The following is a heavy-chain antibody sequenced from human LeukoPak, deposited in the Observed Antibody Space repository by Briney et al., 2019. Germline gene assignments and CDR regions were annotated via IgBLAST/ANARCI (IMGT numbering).Heavy chain of an antibody. V-gene: IGHV4-30-2*03. CDR1: GASISSGGYS. Sequence: KPSETLSLTCAVSGASISSGGYSWSWIRQPPGRGLEWIGYIYHSGSTYYNPSLKSRVTISVDTSKNQFSLKLSSVTAADTAVYYCARPFFPQQLVLRNWFDPWGQGTLVTVSS. D-gene: IGHD6-13*01. CDR2: IYHSGST. J-gene: IGHJ5*02. CDR3: ARPFFPQQLVLRNWFDP.